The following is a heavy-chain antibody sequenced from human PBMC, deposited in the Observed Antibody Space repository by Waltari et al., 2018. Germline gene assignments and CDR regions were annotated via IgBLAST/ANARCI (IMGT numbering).Heavy chain of an antibody. J-gene: IGHJ4*02. D-gene: IGHD3-3*01. CDR1: GDSVSSNSAA. V-gene: IGHV6-1*01. Sequence: QVQLQQSGPGLVKPSQTLSLTCAISGDSVSSNSAAWDWIRQSPSRGLEWLGRTYYRSKWYSQYAESVKSRMTINADTSKNEFSLQLTSVSPEDTGLYFCARTTITVFGVVVGALDNWGPGTLVTVSS. CDR3: ARTTITVFGVVVGALDN. CDR2: TYYRSKWYS.